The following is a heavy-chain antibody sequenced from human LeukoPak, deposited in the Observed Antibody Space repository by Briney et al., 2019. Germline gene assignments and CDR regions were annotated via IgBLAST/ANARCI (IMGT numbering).Heavy chain of an antibody. V-gene: IGHV4-59*08. CDR2: IYYSGST. J-gene: IGHJ4*02. CDR3: ARHRYDSSGYYYDY. D-gene: IGHD3-22*01. CDR1: GGSISSYY. Sequence: SETLSLTCTISGGSISSYYWSWIRQPPGKGLEWIGYIYYSGSTNYNPSLKSRVTISVDTSKNQFSLKLSSVTAADTAVYYCARHRYDSSGYYYDYWGQGTLVTVSS.